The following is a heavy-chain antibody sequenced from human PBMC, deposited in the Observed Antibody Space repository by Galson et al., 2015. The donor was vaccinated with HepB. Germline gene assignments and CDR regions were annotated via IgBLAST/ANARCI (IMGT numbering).Heavy chain of an antibody. D-gene: IGHD1-26*01. J-gene: IGHJ6*02. CDR2: ISQDGVNK. CDR3: AKPRWWEAGTHYTMDV. V-gene: IGHV3-30*18. CDR1: GFIFSNFG. Sequence: SLRLSCAVSGFIFSNFGMYWVRQAPGKGLQWVAVISQDGVNKYYADSVKGRFTISRDNSKNTLYLQMNSLRVEDTAVYYCAKPRWWEAGTHYTMDVWGQGTTVTVSS.